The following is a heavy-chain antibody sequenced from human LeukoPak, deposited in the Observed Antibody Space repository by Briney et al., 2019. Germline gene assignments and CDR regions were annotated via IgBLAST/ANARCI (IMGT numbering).Heavy chain of an antibody. V-gene: IGHV1-69*05. Sequence: GASVKVSCKASGGTFSSYAISRVRQAPGQGLEWMGGIIPIFGTANYAQKFQGRVTITTDESTSTAYMELSSLRSEDTAVCYCARLKNDYSMPSEVRGYYYYYYMDVWGKGTAVTVSS. CDR3: ARLKNDYSMPSEVRGYYYYYYMDV. J-gene: IGHJ6*03. D-gene: IGHD4-11*01. CDR1: GGTFSSYA. CDR2: IIPIFGTA.